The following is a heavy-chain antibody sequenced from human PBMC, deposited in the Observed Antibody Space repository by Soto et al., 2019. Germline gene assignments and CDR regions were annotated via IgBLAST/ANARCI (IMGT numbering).Heavy chain of an antibody. CDR3: ARPIYGDYAFDS. D-gene: IGHD4-17*01. V-gene: IGHV1-8*01. CDR1: GYTFTSSD. Sequence: ASVKVSCKASGYTFTSSDINWVRQATGQGLEWMGWMNPNSGDKGYAQKFQGRVTMSRDTSITTAYMELSSLRSEDTAVYYCARPIYGDYAFDSRGQGTLVTVSS. J-gene: IGHJ4*02. CDR2: MNPNSGDK.